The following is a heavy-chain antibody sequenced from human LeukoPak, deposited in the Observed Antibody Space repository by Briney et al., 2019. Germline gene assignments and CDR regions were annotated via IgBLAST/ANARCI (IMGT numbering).Heavy chain of an antibody. D-gene: IGHD3-10*01. CDR1: GGSITNYY. CDR3: ARQGDLAIDY. Sequence: SETLSLTCSVSGGSITNYYWSWIRQSPGKGLEWIGFIYNTGRTNYNPSLQSRVTMSIDTSKNQFSLKLSSVTAADTAVYYCARQGDLAIDYWGQGTLVTVSS. V-gene: IGHV4-59*08. CDR2: IYNTGRT. J-gene: IGHJ4*02.